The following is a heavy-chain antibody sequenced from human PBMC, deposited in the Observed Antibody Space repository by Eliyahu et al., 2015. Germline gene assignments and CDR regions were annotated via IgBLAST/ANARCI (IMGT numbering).Heavy chain of an antibody. CDR1: XFXFSDYY. J-gene: IGHJ4*02. V-gene: IGHV3-11*01. CDR3: ARTWGNNWPRYFDY. CDR2: MRSSDII. Sequence: QXQLVESGGGLVKPGGSLRVSCAAXXFXFSDYYMTWIRQXPGKGLEWVASMRSSDIIXYADSVKGRFTISRDNAKNSLYLQMNSLRAEDTAVYYCARTWGNNWPRYFDYWGQGTLVTVSS. D-gene: IGHD1-1*01.